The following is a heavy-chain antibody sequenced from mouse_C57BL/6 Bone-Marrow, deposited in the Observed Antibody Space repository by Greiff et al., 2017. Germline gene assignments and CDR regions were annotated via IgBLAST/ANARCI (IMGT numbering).Heavy chain of an antibody. CDR3: SRQVTTVLATKYFDV. J-gene: IGHJ1*03. CDR2: ISGGGGNT. Sequence: EVKLVESGGCLVKPGGSLKLSCAASGFTFSSYTMSWVRQTPEKRLQWVAAISGGGGNTYYPDSVNGRFTISRDNDKNILYLQMSSLRSEDTALYYCSRQVTTVLATKYFDVWGTGTTVTVSS. CDR1: GFTFSSYT. D-gene: IGHD1-1*01. V-gene: IGHV5-9*01.